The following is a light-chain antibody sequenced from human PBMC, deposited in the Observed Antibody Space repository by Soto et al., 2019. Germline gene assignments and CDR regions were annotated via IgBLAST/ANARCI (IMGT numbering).Light chain of an antibody. Sequence: QAVVTQPPSASGTPGQRVTISCSESSSNIGSNYVYWYQQLPGTAPKVLIYRTNQRPSGVPDRFSGSKSGTSASLAISGLRSEDEADYYCAAWDDSLSAVVFGGGTKLTVL. CDR1: SSNIGSNY. CDR3: AAWDDSLSAVV. J-gene: IGLJ2*01. V-gene: IGLV1-47*01. CDR2: RTN.